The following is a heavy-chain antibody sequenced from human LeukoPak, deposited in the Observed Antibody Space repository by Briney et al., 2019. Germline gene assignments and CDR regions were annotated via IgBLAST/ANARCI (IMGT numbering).Heavy chain of an antibody. Sequence: GGSLRLSCAASGFTFSNYAMNWVRQAPGKGLEWVSGISGSGGGTSYADSVKGRFTISRDNSENTLYLQMNSLRAEDTAIFYCAKVSGSSSSGLDYWGQGTLVTVSS. D-gene: IGHD2-2*01. CDR3: AKVSGSSSSGLDY. CDR2: ISGSGGGT. V-gene: IGHV3-23*01. J-gene: IGHJ4*02. CDR1: GFTFSNYA.